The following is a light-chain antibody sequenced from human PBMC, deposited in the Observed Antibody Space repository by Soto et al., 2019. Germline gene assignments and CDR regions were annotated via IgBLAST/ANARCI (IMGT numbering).Light chain of an antibody. Sequence: EIVMTQSPLSLSVTPGEPASISCRSSQSLLHSNGFNCLDWYLQKPGQSPQLLIYLGSNRASGVPDRLSGSGSGTDFTLKISRVAAEDVGVYYCMQALQTPWTFGLGTKVEIK. CDR3: MQALQTPWT. CDR1: QSLLHSNGFNC. CDR2: LGS. J-gene: IGKJ1*01. V-gene: IGKV2-28*01.